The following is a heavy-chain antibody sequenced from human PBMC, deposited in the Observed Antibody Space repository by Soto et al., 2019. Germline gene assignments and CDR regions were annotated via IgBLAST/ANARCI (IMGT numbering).Heavy chain of an antibody. CDR2: TCYRSKWYN. CDR3: ARLRDYYDSSGYFSEALDF. Sequence: SQTLSLTCAISGDRVSSNSAAWNWIRQSPSRGLEWLGRTCYRSKWYNDYAVSVKSRITINPDTSKNQFSLQLNSVTPEDTAVYFCARLRDYYDSSGYFSEALDFWGQGTLVTVSS. V-gene: IGHV6-1*01. CDR1: GDRVSSNSAA. D-gene: IGHD3-22*01. J-gene: IGHJ4*02.